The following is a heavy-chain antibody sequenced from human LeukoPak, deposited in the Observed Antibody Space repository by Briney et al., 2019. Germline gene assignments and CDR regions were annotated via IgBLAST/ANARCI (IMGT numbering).Heavy chain of an antibody. J-gene: IGHJ4*02. CDR2: IHHSGST. CDR3: ARRSYYDSTGYYAY. D-gene: IGHD3-22*01. Sequence: PSETLSLTCGVSGGSINNDDWWSWLRQPPGKGLEWIGEIHHSGSTNYNPSLKSRVTISIDKSKNQFSLKLSSVTAADTALYYCARRSYYDSTGYYAYWGQGTLVTVSS. CDR1: GGSINNDDW. V-gene: IGHV4-4*02.